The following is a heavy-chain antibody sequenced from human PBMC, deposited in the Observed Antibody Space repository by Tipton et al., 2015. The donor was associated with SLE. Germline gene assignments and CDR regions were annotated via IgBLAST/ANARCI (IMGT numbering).Heavy chain of an antibody. J-gene: IGHJ3*02. CDR3: ARVDMYYYDSSGSPGSAFDI. CDR2: ISAYNGNA. V-gene: IGHV1-18*01. Sequence: QLVQSGPEVKKPGASVKVSCKASGYTFTSYGISWVRQAPGQGLQWMGWISAYNGNANYAQKLQGRGTMTTDTSTSTTYMELRSLRSDDTAVYYCARVDMYYYDSSGSPGSAFDIWGPGTMVTVSS. CDR1: GYTFTSYG. D-gene: IGHD3-22*01.